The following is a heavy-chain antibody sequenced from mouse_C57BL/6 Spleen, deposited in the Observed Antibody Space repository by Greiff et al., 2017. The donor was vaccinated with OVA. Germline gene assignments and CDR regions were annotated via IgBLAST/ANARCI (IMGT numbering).Heavy chain of an antibody. D-gene: IGHD1-1*01. V-gene: IGHV5-6*02. CDR3: ARALITTVVPSFAY. J-gene: IGHJ3*01. CDR1: GFTFSSYG. CDR2: ISSGGSYT. Sequence: DVMLVESGGDLVKPGGSLKLSCAASGFTFSSYGMSWVRQTPDKRLEWVATISSGGSYTYYPDSVKGRFTISRDNAKNTLYLQMSSLKSEDTAMYYCARALITTVVPSFAYWGQGTLVTVSA.